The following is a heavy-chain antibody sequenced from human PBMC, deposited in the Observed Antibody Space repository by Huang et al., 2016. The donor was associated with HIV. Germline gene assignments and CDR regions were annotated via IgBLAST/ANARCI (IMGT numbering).Heavy chain of an antibody. CDR2: IYPVYSKN. CDR1: GYSFSIYW. V-gene: IGHV5-51*03. CDR3: AKGRRAFDV. J-gene: IGHJ3*01. Sequence: EVQLVQSGAEVKKPGESLKISCTGSGYSFSIYWIAWVSQMPEKGLEWMVIIYPVYSKNTYSPSFEGHVSISVDKSINTVYLHWSSLKASDTAIYYCAKGRRAFDVWGQGTWVTVSS.